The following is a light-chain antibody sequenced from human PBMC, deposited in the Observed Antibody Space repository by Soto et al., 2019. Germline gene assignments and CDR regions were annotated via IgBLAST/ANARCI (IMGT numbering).Light chain of an antibody. CDR1: YLGSNG. Sequence: SYELTQPPSVTVAPGQTASITCGGSYLGSNGVHWYQQKPGQAPVLIIFYYDDRPSGIPDRFSGSKSGNTATLTISRVEAGDEADYYCQVWDSSSDPGVVFGGGTKLTVL. V-gene: IGLV3-21*04. CDR2: YYD. J-gene: IGLJ2*01. CDR3: QVWDSSSDPGVV.